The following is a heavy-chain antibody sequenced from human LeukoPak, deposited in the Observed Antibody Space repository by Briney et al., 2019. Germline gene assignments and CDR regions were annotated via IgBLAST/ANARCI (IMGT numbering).Heavy chain of an antibody. D-gene: IGHD3-10*01. CDR1: GFTFSIYS. J-gene: IGHJ6*03. CDR3: AKDSLLLWFGESSGYYYYMDV. Sequence: GGSLRLSCAASGFTFSIYSMNWVRQAPGKGLEWVSYISSSSSIIYYADSVKGRFTISRDNAKNSLYLQMNSLRAEDTAVYYCAKDSLLLWFGESSGYYYYMDVWGKGTTVTISS. V-gene: IGHV3-48*01. CDR2: ISSSSSII.